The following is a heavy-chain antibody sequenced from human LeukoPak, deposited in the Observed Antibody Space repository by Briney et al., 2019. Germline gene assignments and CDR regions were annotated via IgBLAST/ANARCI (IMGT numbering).Heavy chain of an antibody. CDR2: IYYSGST. D-gene: IGHD3-3*01. CDR3: AEGVPSYYIFWRGTPHYFDY. Sequence: SETLSLTCTVSGGSISSYYWSWIRQPPGKGLEWIGYIYYSGSTNYNPSLKSRVTISVDTSKNQFSLKLSSVTAADTAVYYCAEGVPSYYIFWRGTPHYFDYGGKETLVTVSS. J-gene: IGHJ4*02. V-gene: IGHV4-59*01. CDR1: GGSISSYY.